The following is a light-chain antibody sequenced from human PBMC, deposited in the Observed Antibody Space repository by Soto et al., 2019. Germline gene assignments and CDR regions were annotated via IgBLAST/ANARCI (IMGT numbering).Light chain of an antibody. CDR3: QQSYSTPPIT. CDR1: QSISSY. J-gene: IGKJ3*01. CDR2: AAS. V-gene: IGKV1-39*01. Sequence: DIQMTQSPSSLSASVGDRVTITCRVSQSISSYLNWYQQKPGKAPKLLIYAASSLQSGVPSRFSGSGSGTDFTLTISSLQPEDFATYYCQQSYSTPPITFGPGTKVDFK.